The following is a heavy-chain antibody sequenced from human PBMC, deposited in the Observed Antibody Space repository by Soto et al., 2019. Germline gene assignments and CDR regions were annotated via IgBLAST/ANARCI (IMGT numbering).Heavy chain of an antibody. CDR2: MYYSGST. CDR1: GGSIISSNYY. Sequence: SETLSLTCTVSGGSIISSNYYWGWIRQPPGKGLEWIGRMYYSGSTYYNPSLKSRVTTSVDTSKNQFSLKLSSVTAADTAVYYCARENRGYCSGGSCYYFDYWGQGTLVTVSS. CDR3: ARENRGYCSGGSCYYFDY. J-gene: IGHJ4*02. V-gene: IGHV4-39*07. D-gene: IGHD2-15*01.